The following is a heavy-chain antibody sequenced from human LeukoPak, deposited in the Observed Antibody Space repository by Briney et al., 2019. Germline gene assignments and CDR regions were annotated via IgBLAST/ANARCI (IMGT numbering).Heavy chain of an antibody. CDR1: GFTFDTYS. V-gene: IGHV3-48*01. J-gene: IGHJ4*02. CDR3: ARDLPSGYSIDY. D-gene: IGHD2-15*01. CDR2: INGYSDAI. Sequence: PGGSLRLSCAASGFTFDTYSMNWVRQAPGKGLEWVSYINGYSDAIYYADSAKGRFTISRDNAKNSLYLQMNSLRAEDTAVYYCARDLPSGYSIDYWGQGTLVTVSS.